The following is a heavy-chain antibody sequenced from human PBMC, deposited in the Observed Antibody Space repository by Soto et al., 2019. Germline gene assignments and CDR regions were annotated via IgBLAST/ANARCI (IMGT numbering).Heavy chain of an antibody. CDR2: MNPKSGYT. CDR3: GIVMGSVDY. Sequence: QVQLVQSGAEVKKPGTSVRISCKTSGYTFTNYDINWVRQAAGQGLEWMGWMNPKSGYTGSARKFQGRVTLTRDNSMTTADMELSSLRSDETVVYYWGIVMGSVDYWGQGTLVTVSS. D-gene: IGHD1-26*01. V-gene: IGHV1-8*01. CDR1: GYTFTNYD. J-gene: IGHJ4*02.